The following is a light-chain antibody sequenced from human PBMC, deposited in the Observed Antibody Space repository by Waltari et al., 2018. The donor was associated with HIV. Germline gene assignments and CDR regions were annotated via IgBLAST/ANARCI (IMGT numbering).Light chain of an antibody. CDR2: WAS. V-gene: IGKV4-1*01. CDR3: QHYFSTPLT. CDR1: QSLLYNFNNKTY. J-gene: IGKJ4*01. Sequence: EMTQSPDSLAVSLGERATINCKFNQSLLYNFNNKTYLAWYQQRPGRPPKMLIYWASTRESGVPERFSGSGSGTDFTLTINGLQAEDVATYYCQHYFSTPLTFGGGTKVEIK.